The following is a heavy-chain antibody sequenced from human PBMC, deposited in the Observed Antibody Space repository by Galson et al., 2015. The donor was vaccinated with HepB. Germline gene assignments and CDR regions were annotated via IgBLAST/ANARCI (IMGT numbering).Heavy chain of an antibody. CDR3: TRRANSSSSLFDI. Sequence: SLRLSCAASGFTFSGSAMHWVRQASGKGLEWVGRIRSKAYSYATAYAASVKGRFTISRDDSKNTAYLQMNSLKTEDTAVYYCTRRANSSSSLFDIWGQGTMVTVSS. CDR1: GFTFSGSA. D-gene: IGHD6-6*01. CDR2: IRSKAYSYAT. J-gene: IGHJ3*02. V-gene: IGHV3-73*01.